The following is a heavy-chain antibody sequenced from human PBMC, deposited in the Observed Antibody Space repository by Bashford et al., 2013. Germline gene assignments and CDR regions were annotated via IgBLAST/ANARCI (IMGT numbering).Heavy chain of an antibody. CDR1: GFTFGDYG. D-gene: IGHD2-15*01. V-gene: IGHV3-33*01. CDR3: ARDRIPGYSHGMDV. Sequence: GSLRLSCAASGFTFGDYGMHWVRQAPGKGLEWVAFLWFDGSHESYPDSVKGRFTISRDNSKNTLYLHLDSLRAEDTAVYYCARDRIPGYSHGMDVVGPGDHGHRLL. J-gene: IGHJ6*02. CDR2: LWFDGSHE.